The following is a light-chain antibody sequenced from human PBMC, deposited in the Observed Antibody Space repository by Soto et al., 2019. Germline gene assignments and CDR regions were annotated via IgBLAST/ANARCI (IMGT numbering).Light chain of an antibody. CDR2: QTS. CDR1: QYINTS. Sequence: EIVLTQSPATLSSFPGDRVTLSCRASQYINTSLAWYQHRPGQAPRLLIYQTSTRAAGIPARFSASGTGTDFTLTISDVQPEDFAVYYCHQCNSWPRTFGQGTKVEI. J-gene: IGKJ1*01. CDR3: HQCNSWPRT. V-gene: IGKV3-11*01.